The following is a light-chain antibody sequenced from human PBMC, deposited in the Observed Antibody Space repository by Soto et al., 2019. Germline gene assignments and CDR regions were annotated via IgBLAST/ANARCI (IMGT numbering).Light chain of an antibody. CDR3: QQYNNWPYT. Sequence: EIVMTQSPATLSVSPGERATLSCRASQSVSRNLAWYQQKPGQAPRLLIYGASTRATGIPARFSGSGSGTDFTLTISSLQSEDFALYYCQQYNNWPYTFGQGTKLEIK. J-gene: IGKJ2*01. CDR2: GAS. V-gene: IGKV3-15*01. CDR1: QSVSRN.